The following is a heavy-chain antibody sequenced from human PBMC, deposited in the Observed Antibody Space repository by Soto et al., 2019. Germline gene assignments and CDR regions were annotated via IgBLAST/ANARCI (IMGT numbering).Heavy chain of an antibody. J-gene: IGHJ6*02. D-gene: IGHD3-3*01. V-gene: IGHV4-30-4*01. CDR1: GGSISSGDYY. CDR3: ARAWSIFGVVNGGHYGMDV. CDR2: IYYSGST. Sequence: QVQLQESGPGLVKPSQTLSLTCTVSGGSISSGDYYWSWIRQPPGKGLEWIGYIYYSGSTYYNPSPKSRVTISVDTSKNQFSLKLSSVTAADTAVYYCARAWSIFGVVNGGHYGMDVWGQGTTVTVSS.